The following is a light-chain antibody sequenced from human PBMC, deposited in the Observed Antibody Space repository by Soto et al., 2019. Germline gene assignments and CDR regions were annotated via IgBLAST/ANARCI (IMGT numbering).Light chain of an antibody. CDR2: AND. V-gene: IGLV1-44*01. CDR1: TSIIGSSA. J-gene: IGLJ1*01. CDR3: AAWDGSLNRYV. Sequence: QSVLTQPPSASGTPGQRVTISCSGSTSIIGSSAVNWYQQLPGTAPKLLIYANDQRPSGVPARFSGSKSGTSASLAISGLQSEEEADYYCAAWDGSLNRYVFAAGTKVTVL.